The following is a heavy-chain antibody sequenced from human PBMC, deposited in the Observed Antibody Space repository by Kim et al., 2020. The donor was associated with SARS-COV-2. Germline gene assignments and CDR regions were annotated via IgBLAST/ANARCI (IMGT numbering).Heavy chain of an antibody. CDR2: IWYDGSNK. Sequence: GGSLRLSCAASGFTFSSYGMHWVRQAPGKGLEWVAVIWYDGSNKYYADSVKGRFTISRDNSKNTLYLQMNSLRAEDTAVYYCSLGGGATFFDYWGQGTLVTVSS. CDR3: SLGGGATFFDY. J-gene: IGHJ4*02. V-gene: IGHV3-33*01. CDR1: GFTFSSYG. D-gene: IGHD1-26*01.